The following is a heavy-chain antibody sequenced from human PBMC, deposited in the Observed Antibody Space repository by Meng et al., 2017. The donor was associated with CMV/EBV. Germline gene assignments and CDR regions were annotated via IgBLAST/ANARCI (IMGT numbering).Heavy chain of an antibody. CDR3: ARGEQLAGAFDI. V-gene: IGHV1-18*01. CDR2: ISAYNGNT. D-gene: IGHD6-6*01. CDR1: GYTFTSYG. Sequence: ASVKVSCKASGYTFTSYGISWVRQAPGQGLEWMGWISAYNGNTNHAQKLQGRVTMTRDTSTSTVYMELSSLRSEDTAVYYCARGEQLAGAFDIWGQGTMVTVSS. J-gene: IGHJ3*02.